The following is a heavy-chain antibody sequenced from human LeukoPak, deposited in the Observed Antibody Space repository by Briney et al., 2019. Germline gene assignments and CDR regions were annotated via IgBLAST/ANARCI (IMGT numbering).Heavy chain of an antibody. D-gene: IGHD6-19*01. CDR3: ARDSSGSESAFDI. Sequence: GGSLRLSCAASGFTFSSYSMNWVHQAPGKGLEWVSSISSSSSYIYYADSVKGRFTISRDNAKNSLYLQMNSLRAEDTAVYYCARDSSGSESAFDIWGQGTMVTVSS. J-gene: IGHJ3*02. V-gene: IGHV3-21*01. CDR2: ISSSSSYI. CDR1: GFTFSSYS.